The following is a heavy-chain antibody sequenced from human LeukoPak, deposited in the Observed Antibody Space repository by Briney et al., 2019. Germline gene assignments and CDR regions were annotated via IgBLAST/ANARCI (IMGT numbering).Heavy chain of an antibody. CDR2: INPSGGST. CDR1: VYTFTSYY. D-gene: IGHD3-10*01. Sequence: ASVKVSCKASVYTFTSYYMHWVGQAPGQGLEGMGIINPSGGSTTYSQKFQGRVTMTRDMSTSTVYMDLSSLRSEDTAIYYCTRDPVATMVRGRLDYWGQGTLDTVSS. CDR3: TRDPVATMVRGRLDY. J-gene: IGHJ4*02. V-gene: IGHV1-46*01.